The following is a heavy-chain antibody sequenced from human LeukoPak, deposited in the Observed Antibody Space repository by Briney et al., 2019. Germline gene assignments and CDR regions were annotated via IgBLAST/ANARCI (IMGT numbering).Heavy chain of an antibody. D-gene: IGHD6-19*01. Sequence: GGSLRLSCAASGFTFSSYAMHWVRQAPGKGLEWVAVISYDGSNKYYADSVNGRFTISRDNSKNTLYLQMNSLRAEDTAVYYCARGDWYGGLNDYWGQGTLVTVSS. V-gene: IGHV3-30*04. CDR2: ISYDGSNK. J-gene: IGHJ4*02. CDR1: GFTFSSYA. CDR3: ARGDWYGGLNDY.